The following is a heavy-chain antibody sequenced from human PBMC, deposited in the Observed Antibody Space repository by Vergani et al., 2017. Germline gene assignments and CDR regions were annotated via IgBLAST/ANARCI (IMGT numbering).Heavy chain of an antibody. CDR3: ARDQGLTFGGVIVRCGMDV. J-gene: IGHJ6*02. V-gene: IGHV1-18*01. D-gene: IGHD3-16*02. CDR2: ISAYNGNT. Sequence: QVQLVQSGAEVKKPGASVKVSCKASGYTFTSYGISWVRQAPGQGLEWMGWISAYNGNTNYAQKLHGRVTMTTHTSTSTAYMELRSLTSDETAVYYFARDQGLTFGGVIVRCGMDVWGQGTTVTVSS. CDR1: GYTFTSYG.